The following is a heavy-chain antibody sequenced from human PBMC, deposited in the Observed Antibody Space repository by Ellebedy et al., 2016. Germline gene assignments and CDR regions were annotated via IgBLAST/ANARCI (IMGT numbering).Heavy chain of an antibody. J-gene: IGHJ4*02. CDR1: GFTFKNYN. CDR2: FSTDSPYI. V-gene: IGHV3-21*01. Sequence: GESLKISXVGSGFTFKNYNMNWVRQAPGKGLEWVSAFSTDSPYIYYADSVKGRFTFSRDNAKNSLYLQMNGLRAKDTAVYYCAKIAVTGSWYFDYWGQGTLVTVSS. D-gene: IGHD6-19*01. CDR3: AKIAVTGSWYFDY.